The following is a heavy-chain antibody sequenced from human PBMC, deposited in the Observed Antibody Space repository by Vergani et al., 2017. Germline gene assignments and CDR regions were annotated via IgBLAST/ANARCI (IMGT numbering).Heavy chain of an antibody. V-gene: IGHV3-33*01. J-gene: IGHJ5*01. CDR1: GFTFSSHG. D-gene: IGHD1-1*01. CDR2: IWYDGSNK. CDR3: ARWGNEKRLDS. Sequence: QVQLVESEGGVVQPGRSLRLSCVASGFTFSSHGMHWVRQAPGKGLEWVAVIWYDGSNKYYGDSVKGRFTISRDNSKNTLYLQMNSLRVEDTAVYDCARWGNEKRLDSWGQGTLVTVSS.